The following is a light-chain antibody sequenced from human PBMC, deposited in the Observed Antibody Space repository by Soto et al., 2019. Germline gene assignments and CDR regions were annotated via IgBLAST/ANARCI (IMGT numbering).Light chain of an antibody. J-gene: IGKJ4*01. V-gene: IGKV3-15*01. Sequence: EIVLTQSPGTLSLSPGERATLSCRASQSVKNNVAWYQQKPGQAHRLXIYAAYTRATDIPTRFSGSGSGTEFTLTISSLQSEDYAVYFCKQYIRWPLTFGGGTKVDIK. CDR1: QSVKNN. CDR3: KQYIRWPLT. CDR2: AAY.